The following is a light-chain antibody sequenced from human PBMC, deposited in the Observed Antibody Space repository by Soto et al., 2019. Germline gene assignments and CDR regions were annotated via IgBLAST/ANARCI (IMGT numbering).Light chain of an antibody. CDR2: EDS. CDR3: CSYADSSTYV. J-gene: IGLJ1*01. V-gene: IGLV2-23*01. CDR1: SSDVGSYNL. Sequence: QSALTQPASVSGSPGQSITISCTGTSSDVGSYNLVSWYQQHPGKAPKLIIYEDSKRPSGVSNRFSGSKSGNTASLTISGLQTEDEADDYCCSYADSSTYVFGTGTKLTVL.